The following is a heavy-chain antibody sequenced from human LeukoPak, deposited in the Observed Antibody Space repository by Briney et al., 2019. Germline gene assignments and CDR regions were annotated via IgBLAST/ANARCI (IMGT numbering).Heavy chain of an antibody. V-gene: IGHV3-74*03. D-gene: IGHD2-15*01. Sequence: GGSLRLSCVASGFSFRSYWMHWVRQAPGKGLAGVSDIDSDGTTTKYADSVKGRFTISRDNANNKLYLQMNSLRAEDTAVYYCARANGPPIDWGQGTLVTVSS. CDR1: GFSFRSYW. CDR3: ARANGPPID. CDR2: IDSDGTTT. J-gene: IGHJ4*02.